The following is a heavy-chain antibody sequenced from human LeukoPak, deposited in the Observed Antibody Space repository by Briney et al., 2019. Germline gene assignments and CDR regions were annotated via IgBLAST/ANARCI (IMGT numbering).Heavy chain of an antibody. CDR2: IYPGDSDT. Sequence: GESLKISCKGSGYSFTSYWIAWVRQMPGKGLEWMGIIYPGDSDTRYNPSFQGQVTISVDKSISTAYLQWNSLKASDTAMYYCARRRDSSSWYEGWFDPWGPGTLVIVSS. D-gene: IGHD6-13*01. J-gene: IGHJ5*02. CDR3: ARRRDSSSWYEGWFDP. V-gene: IGHV5-51*01. CDR1: GYSFTSYW.